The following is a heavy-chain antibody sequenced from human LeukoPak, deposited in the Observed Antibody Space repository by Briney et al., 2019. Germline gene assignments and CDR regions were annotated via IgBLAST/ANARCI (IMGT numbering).Heavy chain of an antibody. CDR1: GFTFSSYD. J-gene: IGHJ4*02. D-gene: IGHD2-15*01. CDR2: ISSGGTSV. CDR3: GRDRGGKHLFDY. Sequence: VGYLRLSCAASGFTFSSYDMSWVPQGPGEGLGWGSYISSGGTSVYYTDPVRGRFTISRDSAKNSLYLQRNSFRAEATVVYYCGRDRGGKHLFDYWGQGTLVTVSS. V-gene: IGHV3-48*03.